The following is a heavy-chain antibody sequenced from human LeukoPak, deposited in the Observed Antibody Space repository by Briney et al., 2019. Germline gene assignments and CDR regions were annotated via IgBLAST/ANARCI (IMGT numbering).Heavy chain of an antibody. Sequence: GGSLRLSCAASGFTFSSYTMSWVRQAPGKGLEWVSAISGSGGSTYYADSVKGRFTISRDNSKNTLYLQMNSLRAEDTAVYYCAKDPFYCSGGSCYPDGEYYWGQGTLVTVSS. CDR1: GFTFSSYT. J-gene: IGHJ4*02. CDR2: ISGSGGST. V-gene: IGHV3-23*01. D-gene: IGHD2-15*01. CDR3: AKDPFYCSGGSCYPDGEYY.